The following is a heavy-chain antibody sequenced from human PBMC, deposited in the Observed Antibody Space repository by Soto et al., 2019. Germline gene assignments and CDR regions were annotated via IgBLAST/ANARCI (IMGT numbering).Heavy chain of an antibody. V-gene: IGHV1-69*12. CDR1: GGTFSSYA. Sequence: QVQLVQSGAEVKKPGSSVKVSCKASGGTFSSYAISWVRQAPGQGLEWMGGIIPIFGTANYAQKFQGRVTITADESTSTAYMELSSLRSEDTAVYYCARDRNDYGGNWQAFDIWGQGTMVTVSS. CDR2: IIPIFGTA. J-gene: IGHJ3*02. D-gene: IGHD4-17*01. CDR3: ARDRNDYGGNWQAFDI.